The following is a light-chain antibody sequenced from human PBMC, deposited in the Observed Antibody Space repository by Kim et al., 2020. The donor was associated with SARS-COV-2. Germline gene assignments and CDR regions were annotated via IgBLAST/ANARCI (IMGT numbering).Light chain of an antibody. J-gene: IGKJ5*01. CDR3: LQHSTHPIT. CDR1: QDISNY. Sequence: ASVGDRVTITCRASQDISNYLDWYQQKPGKAPTLLIYGASSLERGVPLRFSGSGSGTEFTFTISSVQPEDIATYFCLQHSTHPITFGGGTQLVIK. CDR2: GAS. V-gene: IGKV1-17*01.